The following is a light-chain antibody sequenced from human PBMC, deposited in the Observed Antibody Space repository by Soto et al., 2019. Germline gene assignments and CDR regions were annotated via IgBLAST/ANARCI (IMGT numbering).Light chain of an antibody. Sequence: EVVLTQSPGTLSLSPGERATLSCRASQSVRNNYLAWYQQKPGQSPKLLIFGSSDSATGIPDRFSGSGSGTDFTLTISRLGPEDFAVYYCQQYGSSPPYTFGQGTKLEIK. J-gene: IGKJ2*01. V-gene: IGKV3-20*01. CDR3: QQYGSSPPYT. CDR1: QSVRNNY. CDR2: GSS.